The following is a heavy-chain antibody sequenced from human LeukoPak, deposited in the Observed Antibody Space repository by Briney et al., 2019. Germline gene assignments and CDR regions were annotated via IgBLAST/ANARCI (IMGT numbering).Heavy chain of an antibody. Sequence: ASVKVSCKASGYTFTSYDINWVRQATGQGLEWMGWMNPNSGNTGYAQKFRGRVTMTRNTSISTAYMELSSLRSEDTAVYYCARGLSMILTLPLGYWGQGTLVTVSS. J-gene: IGHJ4*02. V-gene: IGHV1-8*01. CDR2: MNPNSGNT. CDR3: ARGLSMILTLPLGY. D-gene: IGHD5/OR15-5a*01. CDR1: GYTFTSYD.